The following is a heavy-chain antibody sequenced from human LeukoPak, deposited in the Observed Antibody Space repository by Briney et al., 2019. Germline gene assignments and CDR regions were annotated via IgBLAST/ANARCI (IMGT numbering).Heavy chain of an antibody. J-gene: IGHJ4*02. CDR2: IGTAGDT. Sequence: GGSLRLSCATSGFTFSNHAMHWVRQATGKGLEWVPAIGTAGDTFYPGSVKGRFTISRENAKNSLSLQINSLKAEDTAVYYCVRQQTSHGNFDYWGQGTLVTVSS. CDR1: GFTFSNHA. CDR3: VRQQTSHGNFDY. D-gene: IGHD1-26*01. V-gene: IGHV3-13*01.